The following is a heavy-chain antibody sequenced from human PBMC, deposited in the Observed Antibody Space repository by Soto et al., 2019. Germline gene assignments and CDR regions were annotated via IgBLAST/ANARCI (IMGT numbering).Heavy chain of an antibody. D-gene: IGHD2-2*01. Sequence: SETLSLTCTVSGDSISSFYWTWIRQPPGKGLEWVGYIFSSGSTNYNPSLKSRVTISVDTSENQFSLKLTSVTAADTAVYYCARVGYCSSTPCWTIGSFDYWGQGPLVTVSS. V-gene: IGHV4-59*01. CDR2: IFSSGST. CDR1: GDSISSFY. CDR3: ARVGYCSSTPCWTIGSFDY. J-gene: IGHJ4*02.